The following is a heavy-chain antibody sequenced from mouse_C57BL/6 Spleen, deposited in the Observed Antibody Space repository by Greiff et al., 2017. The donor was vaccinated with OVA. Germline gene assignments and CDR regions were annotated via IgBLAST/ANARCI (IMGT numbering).Heavy chain of an antibody. CDR3: AREGYGSSTYAMDY. D-gene: IGHD1-1*01. CDR2: IDPSDSET. Sequence: QVQLQQPGAELVRPGSSVKLSCKASGYTFTSYWMHWVKQRPIQGLEWICNIDPSDSETHYNQKFKDKATLTVDKSSSTAYMQLSSLTSEDSAVYYGAREGYGSSTYAMDYWGQGTSVTVSS. V-gene: IGHV1-52*01. CDR1: GYTFTSYW. J-gene: IGHJ4*01.